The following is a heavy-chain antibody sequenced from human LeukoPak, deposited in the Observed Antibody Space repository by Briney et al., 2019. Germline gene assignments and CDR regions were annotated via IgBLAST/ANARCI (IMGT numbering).Heavy chain of an antibody. D-gene: IGHD3-22*01. CDR2: ISGTGGST. CDR3: AKSSYYDSSGFYREYYFDY. J-gene: IGHJ4*02. Sequence: GGSLRLSCVASGFSFNNFGMTWVRQAPGRGLEWVSSISGTGGSTHYADSVKGRFTISGDNSKNTLYLQMNSLRAGDTAVYYCAKSSYYDSSGFYREYYFDYWGQGTLVPVSS. V-gene: IGHV3-23*01. CDR1: GFSFNNFG.